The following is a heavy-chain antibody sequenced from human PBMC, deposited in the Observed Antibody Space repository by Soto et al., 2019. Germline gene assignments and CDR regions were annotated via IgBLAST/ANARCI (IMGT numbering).Heavy chain of an antibody. D-gene: IGHD2-8*02. Sequence: PGGSLRLSCAASGFTISSHWMHWVRRAPGKGLVWVSRINGDGSSTNYADSVKGRFSISRDNARNTLYLQMNSLRADDTAVYYCARDTGGSDELFDYWSQGTQVTVYS. CDR1: GFTISSHW. J-gene: IGHJ4*02. CDR3: ARDTGGSDELFDY. CDR2: INGDGSST. V-gene: IGHV3-74*01.